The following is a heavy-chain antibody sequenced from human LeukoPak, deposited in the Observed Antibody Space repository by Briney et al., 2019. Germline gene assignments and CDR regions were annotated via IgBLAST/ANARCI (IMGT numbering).Heavy chain of an antibody. D-gene: IGHD2-2*01. CDR1: GFTFSSCA. CDR3: AKGGYCSSSSCYYGWFDP. CDR2: ISAGGSST. Sequence: PGGSLRLSCAASGFTFSSCAMSWVRQAPGKGLEWVSTISAGGSSTYYADSVKGRFTISRDNSKNTLYLQVNSLRAEDTAIYYCAKGGYCSSSSCYYGWFDPWGQGTLVTVSS. V-gene: IGHV3-23*01. J-gene: IGHJ5*02.